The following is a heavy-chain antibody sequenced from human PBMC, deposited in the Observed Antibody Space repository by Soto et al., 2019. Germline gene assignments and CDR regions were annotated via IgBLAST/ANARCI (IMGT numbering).Heavy chain of an antibody. Sequence: GGSLRLSCAASGFTFSSYSMNWVRQAPGKGLEWVSSISSSSSYIYYADSVKGRFTISRDNAKNSLYLQMNSLRAEDTAVYYCARDSSSWYQGLNPDMDVWGQGTTVTVSS. CDR3: ARDSSSWYQGLNPDMDV. J-gene: IGHJ6*02. CDR1: GFTFSSYS. V-gene: IGHV3-21*01. D-gene: IGHD6-13*01. CDR2: ISSSSSYI.